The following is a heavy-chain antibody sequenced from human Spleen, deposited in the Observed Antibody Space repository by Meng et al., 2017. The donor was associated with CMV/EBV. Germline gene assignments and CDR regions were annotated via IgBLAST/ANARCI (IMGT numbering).Heavy chain of an antibody. CDR3: ARSRWFGEYSTLAFDY. CDR2: SRNKANRYTT. CDR1: GFIFSDHY. D-gene: IGHD3-10*01. V-gene: IGHV3-72*01. J-gene: IGHJ4*02. Sequence: GESLKISCAASGFIFSDHYLDWVRQTPGKGLEWVGRSRNKANRYTTEYAASVKGRFTVSRDESKNSLYLQMNSLKTEDTAVYYCARSRWFGEYSTLAFDYWGQGTLVTVSS.